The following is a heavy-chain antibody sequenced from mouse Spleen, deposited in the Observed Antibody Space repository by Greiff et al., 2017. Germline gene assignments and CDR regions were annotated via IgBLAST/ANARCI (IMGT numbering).Heavy chain of an antibody. V-gene: IGHV1-54*01. CDR2: INPGSGGT. Sequence: VQLQQSGAELVRPGTSVKVSCKASGYAFTNYLIEWVKQRPGQGLEWIGVINPGSGGTNYNEKFKGKATLTADKSSSTAYMQLSSLTSDDSAVYFCAKGLRPYYFDYWGQGTTLTVSS. D-gene: IGHD2-4*01. J-gene: IGHJ2*01. CDR3: AKGLRPYYFDY. CDR1: GYAFTNYL.